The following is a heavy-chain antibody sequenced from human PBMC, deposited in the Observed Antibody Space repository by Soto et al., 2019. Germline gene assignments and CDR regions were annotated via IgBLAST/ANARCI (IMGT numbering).Heavy chain of an antibody. CDR2: ITPIFGKA. CDR3: ARGSADNTAVAHPYDY. CDR1: GGTFRTYA. V-gene: IGHV1-69*13. J-gene: IGHJ4*02. Sequence: SVKVSCKASGGTFRTYAISWVRQAPGQGLEWMGGITPIFGKANYAQKFQGRVSITADESTSTAYMELRSLRSEDTAVYYCARGSADNTAVAHPYDYWGQGTLVTVSS. D-gene: IGHD5-18*01.